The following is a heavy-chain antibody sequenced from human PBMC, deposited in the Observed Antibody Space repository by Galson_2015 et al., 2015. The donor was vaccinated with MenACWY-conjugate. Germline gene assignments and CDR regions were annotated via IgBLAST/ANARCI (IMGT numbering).Heavy chain of an antibody. Sequence: SLRLSCAASGFTFSGSGMHWVRQASGRGLEWVGRIRSKANNYATAYAASVKGRFTISRDDSKNTAYLQMNSLRTEDTAVYYCTRLGEIPVTEAFDFWGQGTLVTVSS. CDR1: GFTFSGSG. CDR3: TRLGEIPVTEAFDF. D-gene: IGHD2-21*02. CDR2: IRSKANNYAT. J-gene: IGHJ4*02. V-gene: IGHV3-73*01.